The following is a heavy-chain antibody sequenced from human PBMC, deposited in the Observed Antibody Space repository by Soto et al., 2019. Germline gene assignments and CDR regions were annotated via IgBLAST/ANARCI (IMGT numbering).Heavy chain of an antibody. J-gene: IGHJ4*02. CDR2: INAGNGNT. V-gene: IGHV1-3*01. CDR1: GYTFTSYA. CDR3: ARDLGVALATLTLDY. Sequence: ASVKVSCKASGYTFTSYAMHWVRQAPGQRLEWMGWINAGNGNTKYSQKFQGRVTITRDTSASTAYMELNSLRAEDTGVYYCARDLGVALATLTLDYWGQGTLVTVSS. D-gene: IGHD2-15*01.